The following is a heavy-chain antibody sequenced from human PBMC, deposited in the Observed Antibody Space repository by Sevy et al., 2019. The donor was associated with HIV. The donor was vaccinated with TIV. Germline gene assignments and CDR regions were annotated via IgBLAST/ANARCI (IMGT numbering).Heavy chain of an antibody. Sequence: ASVKVSCKASGYTFTDDYLHWVRQAPGQGLEWMGRIYPNSGGTNYAQKFQGRVTMTRDTSISTAYMELSRLRSDDTAVYFCARLSTVRGEFNWFDPWGQGTRVTVSS. V-gene: IGHV1-2*06. J-gene: IGHJ5*02. CDR1: GYTFTDDY. CDR2: IYPNSGGT. D-gene: IGHD3-10*01. CDR3: ARLSTVRGEFNWFDP.